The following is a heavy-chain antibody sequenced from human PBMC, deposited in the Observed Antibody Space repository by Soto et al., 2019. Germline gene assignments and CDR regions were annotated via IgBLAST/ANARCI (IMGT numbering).Heavy chain of an antibody. CDR2: VYYSGST. V-gene: IGHV4-59*01. Sequence: PAETLSLTCTVSGGSIFSSYWTWIRQPPGKGLEWIGNVYYSGSTNYNPSLKSRITISVDTSKNQFSLNLSSVTAADTAVYYCARVTAASSLFDPWGPGPMGAFS. CDR1: GGSIFSSY. D-gene: IGHD2-21*02. CDR3: ARVTAASSLFDP. J-gene: IGHJ5*02.